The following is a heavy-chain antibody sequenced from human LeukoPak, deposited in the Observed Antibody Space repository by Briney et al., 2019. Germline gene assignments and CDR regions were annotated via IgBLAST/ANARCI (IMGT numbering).Heavy chain of an antibody. CDR2: INPSGGST. Sequence: ASVKVSCKASGYTFTSYYMHWVRQAPGQGLEWMGIINPSGGSTSYAQKFQGRVTMTRDTSTSTVYMELSSLRSEDTAVYYCARDWGYYDSSGLIDYWGQGTLVTVSS. CDR3: ARDWGYYDSSGLIDY. D-gene: IGHD3-22*01. V-gene: IGHV1-46*01. J-gene: IGHJ4*02. CDR1: GYTFTSYY.